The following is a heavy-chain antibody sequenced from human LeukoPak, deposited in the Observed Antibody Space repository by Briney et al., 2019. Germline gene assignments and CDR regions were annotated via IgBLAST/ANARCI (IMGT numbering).Heavy chain of an antibody. Sequence: ASVKVSCKVSGYTLTELSMHWVRQAPGKGLEWMGGFDPEDGETIYAQKFQGRVTMTEDTSTDTAYMELSSLRSEDTAVCYCATGGDYYDSSGYYRYWGQGTLVTVSS. D-gene: IGHD3-22*01. CDR1: GYTLTELS. CDR2: FDPEDGET. V-gene: IGHV1-24*01. J-gene: IGHJ4*02. CDR3: ATGGDYYDSSGYYRY.